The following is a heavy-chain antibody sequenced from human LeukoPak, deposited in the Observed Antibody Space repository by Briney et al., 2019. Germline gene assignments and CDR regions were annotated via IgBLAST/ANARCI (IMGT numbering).Heavy chain of an antibody. CDR1: GYTFTSYG. J-gene: IGHJ4*02. CDR2: ISAYNGNT. CDR3: ARDRYCSGGSCYYFDY. V-gene: IGHV1-18*01. D-gene: IGHD2-15*01. Sequence: ASVKVSCKASGYTFTSYGISWVRQAPGQGLEWMGWISAYNGNTNYAQKLQGRVTMTTDTSTSTAYMELKSLRSDDTAVYYCARDRYCSGGSCYYFDYWGQGTLVTVSS.